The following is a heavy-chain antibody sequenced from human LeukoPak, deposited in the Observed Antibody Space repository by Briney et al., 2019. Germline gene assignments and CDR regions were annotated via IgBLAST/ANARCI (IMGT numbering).Heavy chain of an antibody. Sequence: PGTSLRLSCTASGFSISGDAMHWVRQAPGKGLQWVADISFDGKNKYYADSVKGRFTISRDNSKNTLHLQMNSLRTDDTALFYCARETHDALDLWGPGTLVTVSS. V-gene: IGHV3-30*04. CDR1: GFSISGDA. J-gene: IGHJ3*01. CDR3: ARETHDALDL. CDR2: ISFDGKNK.